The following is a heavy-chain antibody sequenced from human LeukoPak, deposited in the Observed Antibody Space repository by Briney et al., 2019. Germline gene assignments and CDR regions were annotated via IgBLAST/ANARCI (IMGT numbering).Heavy chain of an antibody. CDR1: GGTFSSYA. Sequence: SVKVSCKASGGTFSSYAISWVRQAPGQGLEWMGGITPIFGTGNYAQKFQGRVTITADKSTSTAYMELSSLRSEDTAVYYCARGVRGYYDSSGYYYDYWGQGTLVTVSS. CDR2: ITPIFGTG. J-gene: IGHJ4*02. D-gene: IGHD3-22*01. V-gene: IGHV1-69*06. CDR3: ARGVRGYYDSSGYYYDY.